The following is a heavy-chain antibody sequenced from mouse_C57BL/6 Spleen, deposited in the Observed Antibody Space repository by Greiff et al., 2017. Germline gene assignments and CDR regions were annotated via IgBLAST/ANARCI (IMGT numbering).Heavy chain of an antibody. J-gene: IGHJ2*01. D-gene: IGHD1-1*01. CDR1: GYAFSSSW. CDR2: IYPGDGDT. CDR3: ARTYYYGRSALVSFDY. V-gene: IGHV1-82*01. Sequence: QVQLQQSGPELVKPGASVKISCKASGYAFSSSWMNWVKQRPGKGLEWIGRIYPGDGDTNYNGKFKGKATLTADKSSSTAYMQLSSLTSEDSAVYFWARTYYYGRSALVSFDYWGQGTTLTVSS.